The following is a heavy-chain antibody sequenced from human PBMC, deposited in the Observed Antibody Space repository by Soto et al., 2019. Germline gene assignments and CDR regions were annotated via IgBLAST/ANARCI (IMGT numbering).Heavy chain of an antibody. D-gene: IGHD3-22*01. CDR1: GGSISSGGYS. CDR3: ARVNPWSGYYYVLDY. J-gene: IGHJ4*02. V-gene: IGHV4-30-2*01. CDR2: IYHSGST. Sequence: QLQLQESGSGLVKPSQTLSLTCAVSGGSISSGGYSWSWIRQPPGKGLEWIGYIYHSGSTYYNPSLKSRVTISVDRSKNQFSLKLSSVTAADTAVYYCARVNPWSGYYYVLDYWGQGTLVTVSS.